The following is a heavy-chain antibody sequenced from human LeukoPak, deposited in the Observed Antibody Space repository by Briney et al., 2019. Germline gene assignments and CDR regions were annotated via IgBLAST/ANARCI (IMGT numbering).Heavy chain of an antibody. CDR1: GDSISSYY. CDR2: IYYSGST. Sequence: SETLSLTCTVSGDSISSYYWSWIRQPPGKGLEWIGYIYYSGSTNYNPSLESRVTISIDTSKNQFSLKLSSVTAADTAVYYCARVEQLYPSAFDYWGQGTLVTVSS. D-gene: IGHD6-6*01. J-gene: IGHJ4*02. V-gene: IGHV4-59*12. CDR3: ARVEQLYPSAFDY.